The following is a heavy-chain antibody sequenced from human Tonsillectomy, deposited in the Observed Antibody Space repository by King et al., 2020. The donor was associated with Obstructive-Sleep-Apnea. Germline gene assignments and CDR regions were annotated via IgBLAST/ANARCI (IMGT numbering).Heavy chain of an antibody. D-gene: IGHD3-9*01. CDR2: ISYDGSNK. V-gene: IGHV3-30-3*01. J-gene: IGHJ4*02. CDR1: GFTFSSYA. CDR3: AREPEDILTGYYDY. Sequence: GGGVVQPGRSLRLSCAASGFTFSSYAMHWVRQDPGQGLAWVAVISYDGSNKYYADSVRGRCPISRANSKNTLYLHMNSRRAEDTAVDYCAREPEDILTGYYDYWGQGTLVTVSS.